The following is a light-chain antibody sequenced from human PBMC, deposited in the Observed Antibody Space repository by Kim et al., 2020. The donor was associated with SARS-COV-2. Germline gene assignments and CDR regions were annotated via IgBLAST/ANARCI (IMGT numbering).Light chain of an antibody. CDR3: QKYDTAPWT. V-gene: IGKV1-27*01. Sequence: APVGDRVTITRRARQDIAKPLAWYQHKPSTVPKLLIYAASTLQSGGPSRISGSGSGTEFTLTIDSLQTEDVATYYCQKYDTAPWTFGPGTKVDIK. CDR2: AAS. CDR1: QDIAKP. J-gene: IGKJ1*01.